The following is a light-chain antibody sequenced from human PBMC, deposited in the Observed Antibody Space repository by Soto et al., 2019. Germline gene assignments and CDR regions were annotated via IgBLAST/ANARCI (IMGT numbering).Light chain of an antibody. V-gene: IGKV2-28*01. CDR1: QSLLHSNGYNY. Sequence: DIVMTQSPLSLPVTPGEPASISCRSSQSLLHSNGYNYLDWYLQKPGQSPKLLIYLGSNRATGVPARFSGSGSGTDFTLKISRVEAEDVAIYYCKQDLQSPFTFGQGTRLEIK. CDR2: LGS. CDR3: KQDLQSPFT. J-gene: IGKJ5*01.